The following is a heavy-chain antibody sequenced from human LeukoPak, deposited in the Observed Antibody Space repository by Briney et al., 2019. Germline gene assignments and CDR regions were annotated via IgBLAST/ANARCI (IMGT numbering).Heavy chain of an antibody. J-gene: IGHJ4*02. CDR3: ARSVVVPSGYFDY. D-gene: IGHD2-15*01. V-gene: IGHV5-51*01. CDR2: IYPGDSDT. CDR1: GYSFTTYW. Sequence: RGESLKISCKGSGYSFTTYWIAWVRQMPGKGLEWMGIIYPGDSDTRYNPSFQGQVTISADKSITTAYLQWSSLKASDTAMYYCARSVVVPSGYFDYWGQGTLVTVSS.